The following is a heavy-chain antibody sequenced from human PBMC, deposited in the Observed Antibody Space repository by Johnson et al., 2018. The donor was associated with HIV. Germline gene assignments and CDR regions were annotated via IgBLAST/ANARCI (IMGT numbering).Heavy chain of an antibody. D-gene: IGHD5-18*01. CDR1: GFTFSSYE. CDR2: ISSSGSTI. V-gene: IGHV3-48*03. CDR3: ARGLNPGYSYDTGSFDI. Sequence: VQLVESGGGLVPPGGSLRLSCAASGFTFSSYEMNWVRQAPGKGLEWVSYISSSGSTIYYADSVKGRFTISRDNAKNSLSLQMNSLRAEDTAVYYCARGLNPGYSYDTGSFDIWGQGTMVTVSS. J-gene: IGHJ3*02.